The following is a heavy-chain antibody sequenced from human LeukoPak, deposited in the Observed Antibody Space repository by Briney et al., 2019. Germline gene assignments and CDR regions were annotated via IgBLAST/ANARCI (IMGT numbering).Heavy chain of an antibody. CDR2: IYPGDSDT. CDR3: ATKFYGSGSYLRY. CDR1: GYSFTNYW. D-gene: IGHD3-10*01. V-gene: IGHV5-51*01. J-gene: IGHJ4*02. Sequence: GESLQISCKGSGYSFTNYWIGWVRQMLGKGLEWMGIIYPGDSDTRYSPSFQGQVTISADKSISTAYLQWSSLKASDTAMYYCATKFYGSGSYLRYWGQGTLVTVSS.